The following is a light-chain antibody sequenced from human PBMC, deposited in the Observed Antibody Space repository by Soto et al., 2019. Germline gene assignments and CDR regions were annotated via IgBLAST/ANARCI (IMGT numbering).Light chain of an antibody. Sequence: EIVLTQSPATLSLSPGERATLSCRASQSVSSYLAWYQQKPGQAPRLLIYDASNRATGIPARFSGSGSGTDLSLTISSLEPEDLAVYYCQQRSTQLTFGGGTKVEIK. CDR3: QQRSTQLT. CDR1: QSVSSY. V-gene: IGKV3-11*01. CDR2: DAS. J-gene: IGKJ4*01.